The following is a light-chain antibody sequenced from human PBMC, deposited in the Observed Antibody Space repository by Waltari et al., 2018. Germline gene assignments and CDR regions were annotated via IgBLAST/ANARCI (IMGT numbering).Light chain of an antibody. CDR2: LGS. CDR1: QSLLHSNGYNY. J-gene: IGKJ3*01. CDR3: MQALQTPIT. Sequence: DMGMTRSPLSLPVTPGEPASISCSASQSLLHSNGYNYLDWYLQKPGQSPQLLIYLGSNRASGVPDRFSGSGSGTDFTLKISRVEAEDVGVYYCMQALQTPITFGPGTKVDIK. V-gene: IGKV2-28*01.